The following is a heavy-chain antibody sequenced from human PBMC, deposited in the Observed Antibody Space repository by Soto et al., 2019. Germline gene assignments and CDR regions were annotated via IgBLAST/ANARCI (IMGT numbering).Heavy chain of an antibody. CDR2: INAGNGNT. CDR1: GYTFTSYA. J-gene: IGHJ2*01. V-gene: IGHV1-3*01. D-gene: IGHD6-13*01. CDR3: ARSSSSWYWYFDL. Sequence: ASVKVSCKASGYTFTSYAMHWVRKAPGQRLEWMGWINAGNGNTKYSQKFQGRVTITRDTSASTAYMELSSLRSEDTAVYYCARSSSSWYWYFDLWGRGTLVTVSS.